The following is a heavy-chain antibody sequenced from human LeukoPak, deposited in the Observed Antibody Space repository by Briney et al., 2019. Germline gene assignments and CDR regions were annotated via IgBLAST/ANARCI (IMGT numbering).Heavy chain of an antibody. D-gene: IGHD3-16*01. Sequence: SETLSLTCAVSGGSISSGGYSWSWIRQPPGKGLEWIGYIYYSGSTYYNPSLKSRVTISVDTSKNQFSLKLSSVTAADTAVYYCARVTSGSYGRLGYWGQGTLVTVSS. V-gene: IGHV4-30-4*07. CDR3: ARVTSGSYGRLGY. CDR1: GGSISSGGYS. J-gene: IGHJ4*02. CDR2: IYYSGST.